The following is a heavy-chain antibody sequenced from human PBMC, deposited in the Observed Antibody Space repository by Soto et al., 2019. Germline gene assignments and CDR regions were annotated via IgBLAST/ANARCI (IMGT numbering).Heavy chain of an antibody. CDR3: AKAGSSSRVYYYGMDV. J-gene: IGHJ6*01. V-gene: IGHV3-30*18. D-gene: IGHD6-6*01. CDR1: GFTFSSYG. Sequence: QVQLVESGGGVVQPGRSLRLSCAASGFTFSSYGMHWVRQAPGKGLEWVAVISYDGSNKYYADSVKGRFTISRDNSKNTLYLQMNSLRAEDTAVYYCAKAGSSSRVYYYGMDVW. CDR2: ISYDGSNK.